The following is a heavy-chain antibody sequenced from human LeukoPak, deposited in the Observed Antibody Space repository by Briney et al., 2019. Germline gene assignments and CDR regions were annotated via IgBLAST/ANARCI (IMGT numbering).Heavy chain of an antibody. CDR1: GFTFSTYN. Sequence: GGSLRLSCAASGFTFSTYNMNWVRQAPGKGLEWVSSISSSSSYIIYADSVKGRFTISRDNAKNSLYLQMNSLGAGDTAVYYCARVVAAAGTDRYYYYAMDVWGQGTTVTVSS. J-gene: IGHJ6*02. V-gene: IGHV3-21*01. D-gene: IGHD6-13*01. CDR3: ARVVAAAGTDRYYYYAMDV. CDR2: ISSSSSYI.